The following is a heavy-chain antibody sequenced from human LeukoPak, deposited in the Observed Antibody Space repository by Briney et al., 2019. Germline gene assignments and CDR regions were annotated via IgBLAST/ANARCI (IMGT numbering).Heavy chain of an antibody. CDR1: GYTFTGYY. J-gene: IGHJ4*02. V-gene: IGHV1-2*02. Sequence: GASVKASCKASGYTFTGYYMHWVRQAPGQGLEWMGWINPNSGGTNYAQKFQGRVTMTRDTSISTAYMELSSLRSDDTAVYYCATARDRNSVYSSLDYWGQGTLVTVSS. CDR2: INPNSGGT. D-gene: IGHD5/OR15-5a*01. CDR3: ATARDRNSVYSSLDY.